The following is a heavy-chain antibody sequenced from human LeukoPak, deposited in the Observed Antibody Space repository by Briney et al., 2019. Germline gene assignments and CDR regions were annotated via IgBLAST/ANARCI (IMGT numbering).Heavy chain of an antibody. V-gene: IGHV4-39*07. D-gene: IGHD3-3*01. CDR1: GGSISSSSYY. CDR3: ARAVRYYDFWIGYYTPPGYYYMDV. CDR2: IYYSGST. Sequence: SETLSLTCTVSGGSISSSSYYWGWIRQPLGKGLEWIGSIYYSGSTYYNPSLKSRVTISVDTSKNQFSLKLSSVTAADTAVYYCARAVRYYDFWIGYYTPPGYYYMDVWGKGTTVTVSS. J-gene: IGHJ6*03.